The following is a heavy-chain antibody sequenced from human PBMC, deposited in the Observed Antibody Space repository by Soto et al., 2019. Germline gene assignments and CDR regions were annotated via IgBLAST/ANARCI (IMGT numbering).Heavy chain of an antibody. CDR2: IYWDDDK. Sequence: QITLKESGPTLVNPTQTLTLTCTFSGFLLSTRRVAVGWIRQPPGKALEWLALIYWDDDKRFSPPLSTRHTLTKDPPKNRVVLTMTNMAPVDTATYYCARSTGRFPGWFDYWGHGTLVTVSS. CDR3: ARSTGRFPGWFDY. V-gene: IGHV2-5*02. D-gene: IGHD3-16*01. CDR1: GFLLSTRRVA. J-gene: IGHJ4*01.